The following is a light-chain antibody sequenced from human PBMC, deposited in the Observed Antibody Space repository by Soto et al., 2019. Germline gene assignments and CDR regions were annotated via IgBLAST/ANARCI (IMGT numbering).Light chain of an antibody. CDR2: DAS. V-gene: IGKV1-5*01. J-gene: IGKJ1*01. CDR1: QSISSW. Sequence: DIQMTQSPSTLSASVGDRVTITCRASQSISSWLAWYQQKQGKAPKLLIYDASSLQSGVPSRFSGSGSGTEFTLTISSLQPDDVATYYCQQYNSYRTFGQGTKVEIK. CDR3: QQYNSYRT.